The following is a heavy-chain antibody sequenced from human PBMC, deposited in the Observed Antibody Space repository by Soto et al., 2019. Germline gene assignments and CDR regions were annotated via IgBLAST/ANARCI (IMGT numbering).Heavy chain of an antibody. Sequence: VGSLRLSCAASGFTFSSYWMSWVRQAPGKGLEWVANIKQDGSEKYYVDSVKGRFTISRDNAKNSLYLQMNSLRAEDTAVYYCAREAYYDFWSGYSYYYYGMDVWGQGTTVTVSS. J-gene: IGHJ6*02. CDR3: AREAYYDFWSGYSYYYYGMDV. D-gene: IGHD3-3*01. V-gene: IGHV3-7*01. CDR1: GFTFSSYW. CDR2: IKQDGSEK.